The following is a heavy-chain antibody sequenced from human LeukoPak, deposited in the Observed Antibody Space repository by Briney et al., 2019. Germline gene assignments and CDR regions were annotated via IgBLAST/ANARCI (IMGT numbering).Heavy chain of an antibody. J-gene: IGHJ4*02. Sequence: GGSLRLSCAASGFTFSSYGMHWVRQAPGKGLEWVSGISGSGGSTYYADSVKGRFTTSRDNSKNTLYVQMNSLRAEDTAVYYCAARSNNWYVLDYWGQGTLVTVSS. CDR1: GFTFSSYG. CDR2: ISGSGGST. CDR3: AARSNNWYVLDY. D-gene: IGHD6-13*01. V-gene: IGHV3-23*01.